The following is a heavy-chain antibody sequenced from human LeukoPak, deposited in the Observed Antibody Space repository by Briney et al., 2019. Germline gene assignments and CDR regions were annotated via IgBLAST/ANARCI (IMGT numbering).Heavy chain of an antibody. CDR2: INPNSGGT. D-gene: IGHD4/OR15-4a*01. J-gene: IGHJ4*02. Sequence: ASVTVSCTASGYTFTGYYMHWVRQAPGQGLEWMGWINPNSGGTNYAQTFQGRVTMTRDTSVTTAYMELSRLRSDDTAVYYCARPLLWWPQVGYFDYWGQGTLVTVSS. CDR3: ARPLLWWPQVGYFDY. V-gene: IGHV1-2*02. CDR1: GYTFTGYY.